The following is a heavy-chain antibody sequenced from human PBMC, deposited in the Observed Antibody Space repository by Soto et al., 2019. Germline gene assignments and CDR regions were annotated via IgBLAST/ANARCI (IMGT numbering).Heavy chain of an antibody. D-gene: IGHD4-17*01. CDR3: ARSLTTLTTLLDY. CDR2: INPNGGT. CDR1: GYTLTDNY. J-gene: IGHJ4*02. Sequence: GASVNVSCKASGYTLTDNYMHWVREAPGQGLEWMGWINPNGGTNYAQEFQGRVTMTRDTSISTAYMELSRLRSDDTAVYYCARSLTTLTTLLDYWGQGTLVTVSS. V-gene: IGHV1-2*02.